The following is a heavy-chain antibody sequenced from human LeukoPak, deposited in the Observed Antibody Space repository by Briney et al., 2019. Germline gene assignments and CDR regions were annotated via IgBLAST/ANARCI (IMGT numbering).Heavy chain of an antibody. D-gene: IGHD2-2*01. CDR2: ISNNSSYI. V-gene: IGHV3-21*01. CDR1: GFTFSSYS. J-gene: IGHJ4*02. Sequence: GGSLRLSCAASGFTFSSYSMHWVRHAPGKGLEWVSSISNNSSYIYYADSVKGRFTISRDNAKNSLYLQMNSLRAEDTAVYQCVRVQVTLVNWGQGTLVTVSS. CDR3: VRVQVTLVN.